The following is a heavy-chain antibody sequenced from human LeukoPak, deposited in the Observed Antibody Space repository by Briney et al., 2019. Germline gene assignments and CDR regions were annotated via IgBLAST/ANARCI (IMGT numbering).Heavy chain of an antibody. D-gene: IGHD2-2*02. Sequence: GRSLRLSCAASRFTFSSYDMHWVRQAPGKGLEWVAVISYDGSNKYHADSVKGRFAISRDNSKNTVYLQMNSLRVEDTAVYYCARANTPFADYWGQGTLVTVSS. CDR1: RFTFSSYD. J-gene: IGHJ4*02. CDR2: ISYDGSNK. CDR3: ARANTPFADY. V-gene: IGHV3-30*09.